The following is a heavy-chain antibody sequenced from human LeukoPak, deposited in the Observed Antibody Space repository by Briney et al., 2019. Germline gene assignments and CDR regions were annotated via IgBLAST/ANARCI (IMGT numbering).Heavy chain of an antibody. Sequence: GGSLRLSCAASGFTFSSYSMNWVRQAPGKGLEWVSYISSSSTIYYADSVKGRFTISRDNAKNSPYLQMNSLRAEDTAVYYCARDERPYYYDSSGAFDIWGQGTMVTVSS. J-gene: IGHJ3*02. V-gene: IGHV3-48*04. D-gene: IGHD3-22*01. CDR3: ARDERPYYYDSSGAFDI. CDR2: ISSSSTI. CDR1: GFTFSSYS.